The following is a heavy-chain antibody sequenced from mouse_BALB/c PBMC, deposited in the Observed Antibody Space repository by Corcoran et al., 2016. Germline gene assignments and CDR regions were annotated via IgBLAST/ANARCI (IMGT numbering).Heavy chain of an antibody. J-gene: IGHJ3*01. CDR3: VRTYYGSTWFAY. CDR2: INTYTGEP. CDR1: GYVLTNYE. V-gene: IGHV9-1*02. D-gene: IGHD1-1*01. Sequence: QIQLVQSGPELKKPGETVKISCKASGYVLTNYEMNWVKQAPGKGLKWMGWINTYTGEPTYADDFKGRFAFSLETSANTAYLQINNLKNEDMATYFCVRTYYGSTWFAYWGQGTLVTVSA.